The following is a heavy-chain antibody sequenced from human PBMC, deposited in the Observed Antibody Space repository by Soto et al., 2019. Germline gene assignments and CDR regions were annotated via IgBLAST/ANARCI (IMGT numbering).Heavy chain of an antibody. Sequence: EVQLLESGGGLVQPGGSLRLSCATSGFTFSSYAMSWVRQAPGKGLEWVSTISISGGTTYYADSVKGRFTISRDNSKNTLYLQMNTLRAEDTAIYYCAKAPRDDYGLFDYWGQGTLVTVSS. J-gene: IGHJ4*02. CDR2: ISISGGTT. CDR1: GFTFSSYA. CDR3: AKAPRDDYGLFDY. D-gene: IGHD4-17*01. V-gene: IGHV3-23*01.